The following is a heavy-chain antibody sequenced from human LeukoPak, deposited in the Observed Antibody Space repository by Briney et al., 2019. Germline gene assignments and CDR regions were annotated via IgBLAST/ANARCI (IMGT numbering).Heavy chain of an antibody. V-gene: IGHV3-21*01. CDR2: ISRNSRHV. Sequence: PGGSLRLSCAASGFTFRDYSMNWVRQAPGKGLEWVSSISRNSRHVYYGGSVWGRFTISGDDARNFLFLEMNSLRADDMAVYYCVRDFMGMGGTTAYLHYWGQGTLVTVSS. D-gene: IGHD1-26*01. CDR1: GFTFRDYS. CDR3: VRDFMGMGGTTAYLHY. J-gene: IGHJ1*01.